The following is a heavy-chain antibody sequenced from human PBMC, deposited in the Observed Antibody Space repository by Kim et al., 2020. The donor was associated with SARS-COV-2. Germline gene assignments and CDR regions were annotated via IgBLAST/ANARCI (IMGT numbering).Heavy chain of an antibody. CDR3: ARYDF. D-gene: IGHD3-3*01. V-gene: IGHV4-34*01. J-gene: IGHJ4*02. Sequence: IDHSVSANYHPSLKSRVTISADTSNNQFSLKMNSVTAADTAIYYCARYDFWSRGTLVTVSS. CDR2: IDHSVSA.